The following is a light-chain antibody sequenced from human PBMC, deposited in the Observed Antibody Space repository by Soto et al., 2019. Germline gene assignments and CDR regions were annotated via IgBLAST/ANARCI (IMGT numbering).Light chain of an antibody. J-gene: IGKJ1*01. CDR3: LQPLETPWT. V-gene: IGKV2-28*01. Sequence: DIVMTQSPLSLPVTPGEPASISCRSSQSLLHSNGKNYLDWYVQKPGQSPQLLISLASNRASGVPDRFSGSGSGTDFILKISRVEAEDVGVYYCLQPLETPWTFGPGTKVEIK. CDR2: LAS. CDR1: QSLLHSNGKNY.